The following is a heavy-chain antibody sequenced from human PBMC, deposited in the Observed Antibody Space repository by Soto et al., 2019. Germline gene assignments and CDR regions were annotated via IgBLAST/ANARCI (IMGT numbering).Heavy chain of an antibody. CDR3: ARQTHYGSSAKRGFDV. J-gene: IGHJ3*01. CDR2: IYPGDSDT. Sequence: PGESLKISCQGSGYSFTGYWIAWVRQMPGKGLEWMGIIYPGDSDTRYSPSFQGQVTISADKSISTAYLQWSSLKASDTAMYYCARQTHYGSSAKRGFDVWGQGTMVTVSS. CDR1: GYSFTGYW. V-gene: IGHV5-51*01. D-gene: IGHD3-22*01.